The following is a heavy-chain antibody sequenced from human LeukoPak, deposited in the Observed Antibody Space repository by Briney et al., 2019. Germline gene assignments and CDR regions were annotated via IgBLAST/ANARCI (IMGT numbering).Heavy chain of an antibody. CDR3: TRNMLGIAWFDP. J-gene: IGHJ5*02. D-gene: IGHD7-27*01. Sequence: PGGSLRLSCTASGFTFSTYEMNWVRQAPGKGLEWVGFIRSKAYGGTTEYAASVKGRFTISRDDSKSIAYLQMNSLQSEDTAVYYCTRNMLGIAWFDPWGQGTLVTVSS. V-gene: IGHV3-49*04. CDR1: GFTFSTYE. CDR2: IRSKAYGGTT.